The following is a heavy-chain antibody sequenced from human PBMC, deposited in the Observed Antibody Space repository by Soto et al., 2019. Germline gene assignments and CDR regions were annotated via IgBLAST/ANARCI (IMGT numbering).Heavy chain of an antibody. CDR1: GFTVSSNY. V-gene: IGHV3-53*04. J-gene: IGHJ4*02. D-gene: IGHD7-27*01. CDR2: IYSGGST. Sequence: GGSLRLSCAASGFTVSSNYMSWVRQAPGKGLEWVSVIYSGGSTYYADSVKGRFTISRHNSKNTLYLQMNSLRAEDTAVDYCARVYNWGMDYWGQGTLVTVSS. CDR3: ARVYNWGMDY.